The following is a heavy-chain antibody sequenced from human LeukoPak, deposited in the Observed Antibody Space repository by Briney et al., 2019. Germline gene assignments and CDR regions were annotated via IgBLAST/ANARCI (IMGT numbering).Heavy chain of an antibody. Sequence: GGSLRLSCAASGFSFSDYTMNWVRLAPGKGLEWVSSISGSSNYIYYADSVKGRFTISRGNAKNSLYLQMNSLRVEDTAVYYCARDESGDNDAFDIWGQGAMVTVSS. V-gene: IGHV3-21*01. J-gene: IGHJ3*02. CDR1: GFSFSDYT. CDR2: ISGSSNYI. D-gene: IGHD2-21*01. CDR3: ARDESGDNDAFDI.